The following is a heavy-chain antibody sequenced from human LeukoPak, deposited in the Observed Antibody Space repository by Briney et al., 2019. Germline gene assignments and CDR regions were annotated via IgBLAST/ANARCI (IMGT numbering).Heavy chain of an antibody. CDR2: ISYDGSNK. CDR1: GFIFSSYG. D-gene: IGHD1-26*01. V-gene: IGHV3-30*18. CDR3: AKDFGNIEWELQDAFDI. Sequence: QTGGSLRLSCAASGFIFSSYGMHWVRQAPGKGLEWVAVISYDGSNKYYADSVKGRFTISRDNSKNTLYLQMNSLRAEDTAVYYCAKDFGNIEWELQDAFDIWGQGTMVTVSS. J-gene: IGHJ3*02.